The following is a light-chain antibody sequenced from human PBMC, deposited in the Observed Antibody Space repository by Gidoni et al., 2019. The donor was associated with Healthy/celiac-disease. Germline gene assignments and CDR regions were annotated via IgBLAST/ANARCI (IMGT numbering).Light chain of an antibody. CDR2: EGS. J-gene: IGLJ3*02. CDR1: SSDVGSYNL. Sequence: QSALTQPASVSGSPGQSITISCTGTSSDVGSYNLVSWYQQHPGKAPKRMIYEGSKRPSGVSNRFSGSKSGNTASLTISGLQAEDEADYYCCSYAGSSTWGVFGGGTKLTVL. V-gene: IGLV2-23*01. CDR3: CSYAGSSTWGV.